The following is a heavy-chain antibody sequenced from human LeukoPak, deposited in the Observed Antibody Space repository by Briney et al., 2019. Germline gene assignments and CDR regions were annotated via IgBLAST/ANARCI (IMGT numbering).Heavy chain of an antibody. D-gene: IGHD4-23*01. CDR1: GGTFSSYA. V-gene: IGHV1-69*05. J-gene: IGHJ4*02. Sequence: ASVKVSCKASGGTFSSYAISWVRQAPGQGLEWMGRIIPIFGTANYAQKFQGRVTITTDESTSTAYMELSSLRSEDTAVYYCAREGGNRATDYWGQGTLVTVSS. CDR2: IIPIFGTA. CDR3: AREGGNRATDY.